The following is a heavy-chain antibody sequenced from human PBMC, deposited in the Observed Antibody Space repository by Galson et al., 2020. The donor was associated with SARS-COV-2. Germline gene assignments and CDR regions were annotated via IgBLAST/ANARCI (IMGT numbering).Heavy chain of an antibody. CDR3: ARATLGFQKVMGDYYYAFDV. V-gene: IGHV1-18*04. CDR2: IAVYNGNT. CDR1: GYTFDNYG. D-gene: IGHD3-10*01. Sequence: ASVKVSCKASGYTFDNYGVGWVRQAPGQGLEWVGWIAVYNGNTDFAEKFQGRVKLTTDTSTKTASMELRSLRSDDTALYYCARATLGFQKVMGDYYYAFDVWGQGTTVTVSS. J-gene: IGHJ6*02.